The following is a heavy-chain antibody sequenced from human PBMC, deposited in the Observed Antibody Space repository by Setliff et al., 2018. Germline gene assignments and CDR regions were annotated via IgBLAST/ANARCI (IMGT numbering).Heavy chain of an antibody. V-gene: IGHV3-23*01. CDR3: ARFACSGGSCYLSSSDY. Sequence: QPGGSLRLSCAASGFTFTSYDMSWVRQAPGKGLEWVSGISGTGATTNYADSVKGRFTISRDNSKNTLYLQMNSLRAEDTAVYYCARFACSGGSCYLSSSDYWGQGTLVTVSS. D-gene: IGHD2-15*01. CDR1: GFTFTSYD. CDR2: ISGTGATT. J-gene: IGHJ4*02.